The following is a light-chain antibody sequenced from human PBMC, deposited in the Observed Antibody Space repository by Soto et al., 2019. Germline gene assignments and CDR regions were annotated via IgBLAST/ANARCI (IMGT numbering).Light chain of an antibody. CDR3: SSYTYSGTLVV. CDR2: EIS. CDR1: SNDVGGYHY. J-gene: IGLJ3*02. V-gene: IGLV2-14*01. Sequence: QLVLTQPASVSGSPGQSITISCTGTSNDVGGYHYVSWYQQYPGKAPNLIIYEISHRPSGVSNRFSGSKSGNTASLTISGLQAEDEADYYCSSYTYSGTLVVFGGGTKVTVL.